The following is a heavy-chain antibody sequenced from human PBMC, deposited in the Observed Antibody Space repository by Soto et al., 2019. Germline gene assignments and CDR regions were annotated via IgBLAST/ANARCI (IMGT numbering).Heavy chain of an antibody. CDR1: GFTFRSYW. Sequence: EVQLVESGGGLVQPGGSLTVSCAASGFTFRSYWMHWVRQVPGKGLVWVSSINGDGSTATYADSVKGRFIISRDNDKNILYLQMNSLTAEDTAVYYCARPRYDGSGTPFDHWGQGTLVTVSS. J-gene: IGHJ4*02. CDR3: ARPRYDGSGTPFDH. V-gene: IGHV3-74*01. D-gene: IGHD3-22*01. CDR2: INGDGSTA.